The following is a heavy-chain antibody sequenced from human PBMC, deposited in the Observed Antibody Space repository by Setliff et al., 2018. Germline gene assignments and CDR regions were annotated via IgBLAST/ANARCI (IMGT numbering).Heavy chain of an antibody. CDR1: GSTFTDSI. D-gene: IGHD3-9*01. J-gene: IGHJ6*02. CDR3: AKEPAVSLTEAVRRTYYDYAMDA. CDR2: YSPYNGKT. V-gene: IGHV1-18*01. Sequence: ASVKVSCKASGSTFTDSIVNWVRQAPGQGLEWVGWYSPYNGKTYSAQKFQGRVTLSTDTSTTTAYMELRSLTSGDTAIYFCAKEPAVSLTEAVRRTYYDYAMDAWGQGTTVTVSS.